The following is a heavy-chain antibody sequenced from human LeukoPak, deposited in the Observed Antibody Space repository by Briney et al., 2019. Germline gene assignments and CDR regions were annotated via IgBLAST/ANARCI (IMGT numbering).Heavy chain of an antibody. CDR3: AREKDIVAVPAAMTPGSYYYYGMDV. CDR1: GLTFSSYM. D-gene: IGHD2-2*01. Sequence: GRALRLSCAASGLTFSSYMMNCVRQAPGKGLELFSSISSSIIYIYYADSVKGRFNISSDNDKKSLYLQMNSLRAEDTAVYYCAREKDIVAVPAAMTPGSYYYYGMDVWGQGTTVTVSS. J-gene: IGHJ6*02. CDR2: ISSSIIYI. V-gene: IGHV3-21*01.